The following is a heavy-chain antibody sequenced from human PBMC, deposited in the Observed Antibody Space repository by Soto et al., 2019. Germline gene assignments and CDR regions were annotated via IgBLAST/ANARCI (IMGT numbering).Heavy chain of an antibody. CDR3: ARGRYGDYGYFQH. D-gene: IGHD4-17*01. Sequence: ASVKVSCKASGYTFTGYYMHWVRQAPGQGLEWMGWINPNSGGTNYAQKFQGWVTMTRDTSISTAYMELSRLRSDDAAVYYCARGRYGDYGYFQHWGQGTLVTVLL. V-gene: IGHV1-2*04. CDR1: GYTFTGYY. CDR2: INPNSGGT. J-gene: IGHJ1*01.